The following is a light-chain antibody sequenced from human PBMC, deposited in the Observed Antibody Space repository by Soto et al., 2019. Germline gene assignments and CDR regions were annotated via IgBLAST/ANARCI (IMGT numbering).Light chain of an antibody. J-gene: IGKJ4*01. V-gene: IGKV3-11*01. Sequence: EIVLTQSPATLSLSPGERATLSCRASQSLNTYFVWYQQQHGQAPRLLIYDASNRAAGIPPRFSGSRSGTDVTLTIISREPEDFAIDYCQQRSKWPLTFGGGTKVEI. CDR2: DAS. CDR1: QSLNTY. CDR3: QQRSKWPLT.